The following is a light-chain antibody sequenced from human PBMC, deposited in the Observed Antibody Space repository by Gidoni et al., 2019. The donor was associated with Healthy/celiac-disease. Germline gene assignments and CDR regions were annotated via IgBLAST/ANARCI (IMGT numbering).Light chain of an antibody. J-gene: IGKJ1*01. Sequence: EIVMTQSPATLSVSPGERATLSCRASQSVSSNLAWYQQKPGQAPRLLIYGASTRATGIPARFSGSGSGTEFTLTISSLQSEDFVVYYCQQYNNWPRTFGQXTKVEIK. V-gene: IGKV3-15*01. CDR3: QQYNNWPRT. CDR2: GAS. CDR1: QSVSSN.